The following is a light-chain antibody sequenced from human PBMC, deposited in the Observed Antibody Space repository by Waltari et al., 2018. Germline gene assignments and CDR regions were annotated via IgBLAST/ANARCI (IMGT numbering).Light chain of an antibody. V-gene: IGKV1-5*03. CDR3: QQYNNYPYT. J-gene: IGKJ2*01. Sequence: DIQMTQSPSTLSASVGDRVTITCRASQTVSSWLAWYQQKPGKAPKVLIYKASNLESGVPTRFSGSGSGTEFTLTISSLQPDDFATYYCQQYNNYPYTFGQGTKLEI. CDR2: KAS. CDR1: QTVSSW.